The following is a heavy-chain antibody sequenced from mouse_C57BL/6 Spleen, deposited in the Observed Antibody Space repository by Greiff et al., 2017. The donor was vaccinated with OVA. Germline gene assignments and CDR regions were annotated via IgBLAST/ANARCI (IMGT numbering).Heavy chain of an antibody. J-gene: IGHJ2*01. CDR3: TRGKLTGTGDY. Sequence: VKLQESGAELVRPGASVTLSCKASGYTFTDYEMHWVKQTPVHGLEWIGAIDPETGGTAYNQKFKGKAILTADKSSSTAYMELRSLTSEDSAVYYCTRGKLTGTGDYWGQGTTLTVSS. CDR2: IDPETGGT. V-gene: IGHV1-15*01. CDR1: GYTFTDYE. D-gene: IGHD4-1*01.